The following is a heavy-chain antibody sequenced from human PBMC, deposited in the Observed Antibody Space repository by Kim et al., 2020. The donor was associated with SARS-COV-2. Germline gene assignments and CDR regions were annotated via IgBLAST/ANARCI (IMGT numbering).Heavy chain of an antibody. Sequence: GGSLRLSCAASGSSLVTYAMTWVRQAPGKGLEWVSTISSRGANVYYADSVKGRLTISRDNSENILYLQMNSLRADDTALYFCARDHWPSYYASEDHYMSPYFFDSGGQGTRLTVSS. J-gene: IGHJ1*01. D-gene: IGHD3-10*01. CDR3: ARDHWPSYYASEDHYMSPYFFDS. CDR2: ISSRGANV. V-gene: IGHV3-23*01. CDR1: GSSLVTYA.